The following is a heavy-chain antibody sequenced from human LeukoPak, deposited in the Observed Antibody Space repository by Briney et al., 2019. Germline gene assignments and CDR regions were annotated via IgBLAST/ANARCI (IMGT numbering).Heavy chain of an antibody. CDR3: ARSRNLGYCSSTSCYVDWFDP. D-gene: IGHD2-2*01. CDR2: IYHSGST. Sequence: SETLSLTCAVSGYSISSGYYWGWIRQPPGKGLEWIGRIYHSGSTYYNPSLRSRVTISVDTSKNQFSLKLSSVTAADTAVYYCARSRNLGYCSSTSCYVDWFDPWGQGTLVTVSS. V-gene: IGHV4-38-2*01. J-gene: IGHJ5*02. CDR1: GYSISSGYY.